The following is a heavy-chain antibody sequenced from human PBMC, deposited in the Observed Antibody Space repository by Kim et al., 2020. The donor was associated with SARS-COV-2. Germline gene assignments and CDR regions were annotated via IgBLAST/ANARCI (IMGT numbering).Heavy chain of an antibody. V-gene: IGHV1-69*04. Sequence: SVKVSCKASGGTFSSYAISWVRQAPGQGLEWMGRIIPILGIANYAQKFQGRVTITADKSTSTAYMELSSLRSEDTAVYYCAREELGYGGNSEGHFDLWGCGTLVTVSS. J-gene: IGHJ2*01. CDR2: IIPILGIA. D-gene: IGHD2-21*02. CDR3: AREELGYGGNSEGHFDL. CDR1: GGTFSSYA.